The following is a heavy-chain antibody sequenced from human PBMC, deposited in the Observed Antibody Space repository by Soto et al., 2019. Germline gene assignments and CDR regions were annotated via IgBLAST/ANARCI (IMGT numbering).Heavy chain of an antibody. D-gene: IGHD2-15*01. CDR2: IYYTGST. CDR1: GGSINNGAYL. Sequence: QVQLQESGPGLVKPSETLSLTCTVSGGSINNGAYLWSWIRQHPGKGLEWMGYIYYTGSTYYNPSLKSRVAISVVTSKNQFSLKLSSVTAADTAVYFWARELRYGNSYTPDYWGQGTLVTVSS. V-gene: IGHV4-31*03. CDR3: ARELRYGNSYTPDY. J-gene: IGHJ4*02.